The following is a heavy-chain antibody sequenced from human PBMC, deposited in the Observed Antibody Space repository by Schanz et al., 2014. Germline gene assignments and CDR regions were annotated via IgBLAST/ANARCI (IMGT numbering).Heavy chain of an antibody. CDR1: GYTFTGYY. J-gene: IGHJ4*02. CDR3: TTETIAMAGTFSI. CDR2: INTNTANP. V-gene: IGHV7-4-1*02. D-gene: IGHD6-19*01. Sequence: QVQLVQSGAEVKKPGASVKVSCKASGYTFTGYYMHWVRQAPGQGLEWMGWINTNTANPTYAQGFTGRFVFSLDTSVSTAYLQISSLKAEDTAAYYCTTETIAMAGTFSIWGQGTLVTVSS.